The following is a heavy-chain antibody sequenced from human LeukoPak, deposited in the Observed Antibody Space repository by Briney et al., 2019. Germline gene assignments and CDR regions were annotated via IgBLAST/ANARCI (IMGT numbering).Heavy chain of an antibody. CDR2: IKQDGSEK. Sequence: PGGSLRLSCAASGFTFSSYWMSWVRQAPGKGLEWVANIKQDGSEKYYVDSVKGRFTISRDNAKNSRYLQMNSLRAEDTAVYYCARAVGYCSGGSCFIDYWGQGTLVTVSS. D-gene: IGHD2-15*01. CDR3: ARAVGYCSGGSCFIDY. V-gene: IGHV3-7*01. CDR1: GFTFSSYW. J-gene: IGHJ4*02.